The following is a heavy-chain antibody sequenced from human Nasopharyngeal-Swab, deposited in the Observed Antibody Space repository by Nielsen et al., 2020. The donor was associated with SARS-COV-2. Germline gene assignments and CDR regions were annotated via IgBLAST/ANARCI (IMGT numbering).Heavy chain of an antibody. CDR3: AREYSSSSALLDY. D-gene: IGHD6-6*01. CDR1: GGSFNGYY. V-gene: IGHV4-34*01. CDR2: INHSGST. Sequence: ETLSLTCAVYGGSFNGYYWSWIRQPPGKGLEWIGEINHSGSTNYNPSLKSRVTISVDTSKNQFSLKLSSVTAADTAVYYCAREYSSSSALLDYWDQGTLVTVSS. J-gene: IGHJ4*02.